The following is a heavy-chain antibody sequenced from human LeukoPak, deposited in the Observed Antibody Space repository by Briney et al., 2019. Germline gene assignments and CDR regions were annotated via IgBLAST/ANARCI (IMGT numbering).Heavy chain of an antibody. Sequence: PGGSLRLSCAAPGFTFSSYWMNWVRQAPGKGLVWVSRIASDGSNTTYADSVKGRFSISRDNAKNTLYLQMNSLRVEDTAVYYCARGRPHGNDYWGQGTLVTVSS. CDR2: IASDGSNT. J-gene: IGHJ4*02. D-gene: IGHD4-23*01. CDR1: GFTFSSYW. V-gene: IGHV3-74*01. CDR3: ARGRPHGNDY.